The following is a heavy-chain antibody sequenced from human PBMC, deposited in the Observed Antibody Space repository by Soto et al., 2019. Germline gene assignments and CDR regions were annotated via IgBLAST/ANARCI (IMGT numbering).Heavy chain of an antibody. CDR2: MNPGSGDT. CDR1: GYTFTNND. J-gene: IGHJ5*02. Sequence: QVQLVQSGAEVKKPGASVKVSCKASGYTFTNNDVSWVRQATGQGLEWMGWMNPGSGDTGYAQKFQGRVTMTRDISIARAYMELHSLTSEDPAIYYCARMESFGSLNWFDPWGQGTLVTVSS. D-gene: IGHD5-18*01. CDR3: ARMESFGSLNWFDP. V-gene: IGHV1-8*02.